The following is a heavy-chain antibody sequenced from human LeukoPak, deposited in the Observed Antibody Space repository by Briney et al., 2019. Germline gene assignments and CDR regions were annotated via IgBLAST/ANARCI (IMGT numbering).Heavy chain of an antibody. D-gene: IGHD3-10*01. CDR2: ISTSSTTI. CDR1: GFTFGSYG. CDR3: ATQRAMVRGVRDAFDI. Sequence: GGSLRLSCAASGFTFGSYGMNWVRQAPGKGLEWVSYISTSSTTIYYADSVKGRFTISRDNAKNSLYLQMNSLRAEDTAVYYCATQRAMVRGVRDAFDIWGQGTMVTVSS. J-gene: IGHJ3*02. V-gene: IGHV3-48*04.